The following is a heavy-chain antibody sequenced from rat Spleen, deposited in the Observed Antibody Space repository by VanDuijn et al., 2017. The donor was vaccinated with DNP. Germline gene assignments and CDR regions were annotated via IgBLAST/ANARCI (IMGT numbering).Heavy chain of an antibody. CDR3: AKAGGYSPWYFDY. D-gene: IGHD1-11*01. J-gene: IGHJ2*01. CDR1: GFTFSDYN. V-gene: IGHV5-27*01. CDR2: ITSSGGST. Sequence: EMHLVESGGGLVQPGRSLKLSCVASGFTFSDYNMAWVRQAPKKGLEWVASITSSGGSTYYPDSVKGRFTISRDNSQSSLYLQMNSLKSEDTATYYCAKAGGYSPWYFDYWGQGVMVTVSS.